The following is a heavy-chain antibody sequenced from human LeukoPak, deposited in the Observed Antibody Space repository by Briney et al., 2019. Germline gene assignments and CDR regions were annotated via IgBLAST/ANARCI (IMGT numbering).Heavy chain of an antibody. CDR2: IKKDGSEI. V-gene: IGHV3-7*01. CDR3: ARDEVGGSYAY. D-gene: IGHD1-26*01. J-gene: IGHJ4*02. CDR1: GFTFSNFW. Sequence: GGSLRLSCEGSGFTFSNFWMSWVRQAPGKGLEWVANIKKDGSEIYYVDSVKGRFTISRDNAKNSLYLQMSSLRAEDTAVYYCARDEVGGSYAYWGQGTLVTVSS.